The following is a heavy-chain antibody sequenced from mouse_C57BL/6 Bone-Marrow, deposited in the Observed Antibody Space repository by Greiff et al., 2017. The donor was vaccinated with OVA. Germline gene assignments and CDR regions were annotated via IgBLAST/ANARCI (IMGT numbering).Heavy chain of an antibody. CDR1: GYTFTSYW. D-gene: IGHD1-1*01. CDR3: ARSAVVASDY. J-gene: IGHJ2*01. CDR2: IDPSDSYT. Sequence: VQLKQPGAELVMPGASVKLSCKASGYTFTSYWMHWVKQRPGQGLEWIGEIDPSDSYTNYNQKFKGKSTLTVDKSSSTAYMQLSSLTSEDSAVYYCARSAVVASDYWGQGTTLTVSS. V-gene: IGHV1-69*01.